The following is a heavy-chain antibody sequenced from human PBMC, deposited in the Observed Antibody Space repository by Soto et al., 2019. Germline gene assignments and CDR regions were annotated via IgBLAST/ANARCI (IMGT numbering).Heavy chain of an antibody. Sequence: PGGSLRLSCVWSGFNFGKYGMHWVRQAAGKGLEWGSGITWNSGSVDYGASVKGRLPISRDNGKNSLYLQMNNLRVEDTALYYCAKDIENYLSGMDVWGQGTTVTVSS. CDR2: ITWNSGSV. CDR3: AKDIENYLSGMDV. J-gene: IGHJ6*02. V-gene: IGHV3-9*01. CDR1: GFNFGKYG.